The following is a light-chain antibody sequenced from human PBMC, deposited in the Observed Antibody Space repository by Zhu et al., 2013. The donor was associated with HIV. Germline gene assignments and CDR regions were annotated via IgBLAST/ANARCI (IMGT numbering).Light chain of an antibody. CDR1: SGDIGAYRF. Sequence: QSALTQPASVSGSPGQSITISCTGTSGDIGAYRFVSWYQHHPGKAPRLMIYEVVKRPSGISHRFSGSKSANTASLTISGLQAEDEADYYCCSYAGSSTWVFGGGTKLTVL. CDR3: CSYAGSSTWV. CDR2: EVV. V-gene: IGLV2-23*02. J-gene: IGLJ3*02.